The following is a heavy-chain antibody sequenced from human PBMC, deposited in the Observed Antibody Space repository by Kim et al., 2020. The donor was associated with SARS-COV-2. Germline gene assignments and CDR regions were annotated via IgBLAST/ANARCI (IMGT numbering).Heavy chain of an antibody. J-gene: IGHJ6*02. CDR1: GFTFSSYA. Sequence: GGSLRLSCAASGFTFSSYAMSWVRQAPGKGLEWVSAISGSGGSTYYADSVKGRFTISRDNSKNTLYLQMNSLRAEDTAVYYCAKIIVGARLYGMDVWGQGTTVTVSS. D-gene: IGHD1-26*01. V-gene: IGHV3-23*01. CDR2: ISGSGGST. CDR3: AKIIVGARLYGMDV.